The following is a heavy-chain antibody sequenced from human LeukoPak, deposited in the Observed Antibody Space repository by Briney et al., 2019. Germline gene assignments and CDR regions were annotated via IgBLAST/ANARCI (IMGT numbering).Heavy chain of an antibody. CDR2: INHSGST. CDR3: AREKEWYSSGWPYFDY. J-gene: IGHJ4*02. D-gene: IGHD6-19*01. Sequence: PSETLSLTCAVYGGSFSGYYWSWIRQPPGKGLEWIGEINHSGSTNYNPSLKSRVTISVDTSKNQFSLKLSSVTAADTAVYYCAREKEWYSSGWPYFDYWGQGTLVTVSS. V-gene: IGHV4-34*01. CDR1: GGSFSGYY.